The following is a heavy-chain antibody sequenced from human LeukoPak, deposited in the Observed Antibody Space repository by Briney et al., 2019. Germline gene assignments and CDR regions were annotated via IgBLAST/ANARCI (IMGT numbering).Heavy chain of an antibody. J-gene: IGHJ4*02. V-gene: IGHV3-74*01. D-gene: IGHD5-24*01. Sequence: GGSLRLSCAASGFTFSSYWMHWVRQAPGKGLVWVSRINIDGSTSNYADSVKGRFTISRDNAKNAVYLQMNSLRVEDTAVYYCARASALATPPFCCWGQGTLVTVSS. CDR2: INIDGSTS. CDR1: GFTFSSYW. CDR3: ARASALATPPFCC.